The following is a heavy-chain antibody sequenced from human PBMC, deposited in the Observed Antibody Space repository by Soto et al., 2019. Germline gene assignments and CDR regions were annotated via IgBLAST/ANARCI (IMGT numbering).Heavy chain of an antibody. V-gene: IGHV4-59*01. J-gene: IGHJ4*02. CDR2: IYYSGST. CDR3: ARGGDTHCSGGSCYVFPFDY. CDR1: GGSISSYY. Sequence: PSETLSLTCTVSGGSISSYYWSWIRQPPGKGLEWIGYIYYSGSTNYNPSLKSRVTISVDTSKNQFSLKLSSVTAADTAVYYCARGGDTHCSGGSCYVFPFDYWGQGTLVTVS. D-gene: IGHD2-15*01.